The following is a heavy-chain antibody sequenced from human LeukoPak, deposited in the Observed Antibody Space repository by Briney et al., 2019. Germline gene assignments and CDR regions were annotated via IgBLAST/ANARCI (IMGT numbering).Heavy chain of an antibody. CDR2: IYYSGIT. CDR3: ASRHYYESSGYYSDAFDI. CDR1: GGSISSGGYY. D-gene: IGHD3-22*01. V-gene: IGHV4-31*03. Sequence: SETLSLTCTVSGGSISSGGYYWSWIRQHPGKGLEWIEYIYYSGITYYNPSLKSRVTISVDTSKNQFSLKLNSVTAADTAVYYCASRHYYESSGYYSDAFDIWGQGTMVTVSS. J-gene: IGHJ3*02.